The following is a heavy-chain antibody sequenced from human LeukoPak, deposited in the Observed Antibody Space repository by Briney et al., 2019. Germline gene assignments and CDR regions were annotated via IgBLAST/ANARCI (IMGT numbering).Heavy chain of an antibody. CDR1: GGSITGYY. CDR2: MHSSGTA. J-gene: IGHJ4*02. V-gene: IGHV4-59*08. D-gene: IGHD3-22*01. CDR3: ASQFYYDSRGYPAFDY. Sequence: SETLSLTCSVSGGSITGYYWNWIRQPPGKGMELIAYMHSSGTAIYNPSLKSRVTMSVDTSKKQFSLKLSSVTASDTAVYYCASQFYYDSRGYPAFDYWGQGTLVTVSS.